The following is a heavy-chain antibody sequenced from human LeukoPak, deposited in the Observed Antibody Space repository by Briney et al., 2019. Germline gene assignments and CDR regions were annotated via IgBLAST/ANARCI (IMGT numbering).Heavy chain of an antibody. CDR2: ISSDGCST. Sequence: PGGSLRLSCAASGFTLSTYVMHWVRQAPGRGLEYVSAISSDGCSTYYANSVKGRFTISRDNSKNTLYLQMGSLRAEDIAVYYCARDGGYGDYDFWGQGTLVTVSS. D-gene: IGHD4-17*01. J-gene: IGHJ4*02. V-gene: IGHV3-64*01. CDR3: ARDGGYGDYDF. CDR1: GFTLSTYV.